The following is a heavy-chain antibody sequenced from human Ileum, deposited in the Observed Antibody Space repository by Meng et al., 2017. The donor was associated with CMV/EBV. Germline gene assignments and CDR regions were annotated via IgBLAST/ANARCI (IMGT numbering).Heavy chain of an antibody. J-gene: IGHJ5*02. D-gene: IGHD2-21*01. Sequence: VASWVCLVMVGGLLRFSFAWYGFLFSHYGMQWVRQAPGKGLGWVSTIGRGGDTYYADSVRGRFTVSRDNSKNTVYLQMNSLRVEDSSVYYCAKDYLDSLASDSWGQGTLVTVSS. CDR2: IGRGGDT. CDR1: GFLFSHYG. V-gene: IGHV3-23*04. CDR3: AKDYLDSLASDS.